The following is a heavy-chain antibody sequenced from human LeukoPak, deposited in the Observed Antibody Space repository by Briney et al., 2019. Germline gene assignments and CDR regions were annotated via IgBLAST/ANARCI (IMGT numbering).Heavy chain of an antibody. CDR2: IYTSGST. Sequence: SQTLSLTCTVSGGSISSGSYYWSWIRQPAGKGLEWIGRIYTSGSTNYNPSLKSRVTISVDTSKNQFSLKLSSVTAADTAVYYCASGTVTHDFDYWGQETLVTVSS. CDR3: ASGTVTHDFDY. CDR1: GGSISSGSYY. D-gene: IGHD4-11*01. J-gene: IGHJ4*02. V-gene: IGHV4-61*02.